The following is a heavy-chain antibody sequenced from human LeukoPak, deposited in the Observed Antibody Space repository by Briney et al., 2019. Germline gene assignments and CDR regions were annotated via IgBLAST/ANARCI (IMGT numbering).Heavy chain of an antibody. V-gene: IGHV4-61*02. CDR2: IYTSGST. Sequence: PSETLSLTCTVSGDSFSSADYYWNWIRQPPGKGLEWIGRIYTSGSTNYNPSLKSRVTISVDTSKDQFSLKLSSVTAADTAVYYCARHSKAWGSPNYWGQGTLVTVSS. CDR1: GDSFSSADYY. J-gene: IGHJ4*02. CDR3: ARHSKAWGSPNY. D-gene: IGHD3-16*01.